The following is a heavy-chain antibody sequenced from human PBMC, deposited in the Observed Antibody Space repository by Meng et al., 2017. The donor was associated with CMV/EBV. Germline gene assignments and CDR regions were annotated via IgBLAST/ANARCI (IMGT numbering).Heavy chain of an antibody. J-gene: IGHJ5*02. V-gene: IGHV4-4*07. CDR2: IYTSGST. Sequence: QVQLPEPGPGLVKPSETPSLTCTVSGGSISSYYWSWIRQPAGKGLEWIGRIYTSGSTNYNPSLKSRVTMSVDTSKNQFSLKLSSVTAADTAVYYCARDLMNCSSTSCANWFDPWGQGTLVTVSS. D-gene: IGHD2-2*01. CDR3: ARDLMNCSSTSCANWFDP. CDR1: GGSISSYY.